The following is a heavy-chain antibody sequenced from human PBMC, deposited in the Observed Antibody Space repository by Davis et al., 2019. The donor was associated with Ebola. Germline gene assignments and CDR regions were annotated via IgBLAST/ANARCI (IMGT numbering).Heavy chain of an antibody. Sequence: GESLKISCEASGFTFSVYSMKWVRQAPGKGLEWVSSISSTSSYIYYADSMKGRFTISRDNAKNSLYLQMNSLRAEDTAVYYCARDKDCSGGSCFDAFDIWGQGTMVTVSS. V-gene: IGHV3-21*01. D-gene: IGHD2-15*01. CDR2: ISSTSSYI. J-gene: IGHJ3*02. CDR3: ARDKDCSGGSCFDAFDI. CDR1: GFTFSVYS.